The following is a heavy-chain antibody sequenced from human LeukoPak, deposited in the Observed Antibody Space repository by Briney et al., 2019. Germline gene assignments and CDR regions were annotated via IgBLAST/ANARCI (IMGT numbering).Heavy chain of an antibody. V-gene: IGHV3-21*01. CDR1: GFTFSSYE. D-gene: IGHD6-19*01. Sequence: GGSLRLSCAASGFTFSSYEMNWVRQAPGKGLEWVSSISSSSSYIYYADSVKGRFTISRDNAKNSLYLQMNSLRAEDTAVYYCARAIAVAVLDYWGQGTLVTVSS. J-gene: IGHJ4*02. CDR3: ARAIAVAVLDY. CDR2: ISSSSSYI.